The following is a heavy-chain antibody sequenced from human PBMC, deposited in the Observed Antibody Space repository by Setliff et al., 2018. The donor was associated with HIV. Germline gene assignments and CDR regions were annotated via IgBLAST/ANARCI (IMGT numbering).Heavy chain of an antibody. Sequence: PGGSLRLSCAASGFIFSSYEMNWVRQAPGKGLEWVSYINSYGSSTYYADSVKDRFTISRDNAKNSLYLQMNSLRAEDTAVYYCARKGDWGQGTLVTVSS. J-gene: IGHJ4*02. CDR2: INSYGSST. V-gene: IGHV3-48*03. CDR1: GFIFSSYE. CDR3: ARKGD.